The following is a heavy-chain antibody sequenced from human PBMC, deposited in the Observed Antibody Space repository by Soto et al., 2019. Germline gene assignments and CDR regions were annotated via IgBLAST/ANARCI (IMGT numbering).Heavy chain of an antibody. V-gene: IGHV1-18*01. J-gene: IGHJ3*01. CDR3: ARAFFYQGSDSRGYSFDAFDF. Sequence: QVQLVQSGAEVKKPGASVKVSCKASGYTFTSSGMSWVRQAPGQGLEWMGWISAHTGSSEYAQRFQCRVTMTTDRSKSTAYMELRSLRSDDTAGYYCARAFFYQGSDSRGYSFDAFDFWGPGTLVTVSS. CDR2: ISAHTGSS. D-gene: IGHD3-22*01. CDR1: GYTFTSSG.